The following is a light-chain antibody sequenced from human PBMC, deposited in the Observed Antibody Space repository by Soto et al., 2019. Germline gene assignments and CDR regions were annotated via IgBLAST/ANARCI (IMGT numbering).Light chain of an antibody. CDR1: LGIRND. CDR3: LQDYNYPLT. Sequence: AIQLTQSPSALSASVGDRVTITCRASLGIRNDLGWYQQKPGEAPRLPVYGASTLQSGVPSRFSGSGSGTEFSLTISSLQLEDFGTYYCLQDYNYPLTFGGGTRLEI. CDR2: GAS. V-gene: IGKV1-6*02. J-gene: IGKJ4*01.